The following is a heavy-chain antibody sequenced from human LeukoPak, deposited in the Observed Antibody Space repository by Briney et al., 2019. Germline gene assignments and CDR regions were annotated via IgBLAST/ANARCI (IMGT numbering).Heavy chain of an antibody. J-gene: IGHJ4*02. CDR3: ARSQSPYYYDSSDLGY. Sequence: ASVKVSCKASGYTFTSYDINWVRQATGQGLEWMGRMNPNSGNTGYAQKFQGRVTITRNTSISTAYMELSSLRSEDTAVYYCARSQSPYYYDSSDLGYWGQGTLVTVSS. CDR1: GYTFTSYD. V-gene: IGHV1-8*03. D-gene: IGHD3-22*01. CDR2: MNPNSGNT.